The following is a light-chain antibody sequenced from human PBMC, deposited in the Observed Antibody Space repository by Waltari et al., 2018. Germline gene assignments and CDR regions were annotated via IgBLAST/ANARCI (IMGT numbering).Light chain of an antibody. J-gene: IGKJ2*01. Sequence: EIVLTQSPGTLSLSPGDKATLSCRASQRVSSSYLAWYQQKPGQSPRLLMYGASTRAAGIPDRFSGSGSGTDFSLTISRLEPEDCAVYYCQQYGTLPFTFGQGTKLESK. CDR1: QRVSSSY. V-gene: IGKV3-20*01. CDR3: QQYGTLPFT. CDR2: GAS.